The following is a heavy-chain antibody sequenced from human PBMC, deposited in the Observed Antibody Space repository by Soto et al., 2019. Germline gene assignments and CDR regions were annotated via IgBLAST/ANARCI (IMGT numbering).Heavy chain of an antibody. CDR2: IYYSGST. CDR3: ARDRGQPESNGMDV. J-gene: IGHJ6*02. V-gene: IGHV4-31*03. CDR1: GGSISSGGYY. Sequence: PSETLSLTCTVSGGSISSGGYYWSWIRQHPGKGLEWIGYIYYSGSTYYNPSLKSRVTISVDTSKNQFSLKLSSVTAADTAVYYCARDRGQPESNGMDVWGQGTTVTVSS. D-gene: IGHD3-10*01.